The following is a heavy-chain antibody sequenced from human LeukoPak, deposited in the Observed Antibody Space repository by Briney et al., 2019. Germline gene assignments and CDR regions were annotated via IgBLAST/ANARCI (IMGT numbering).Heavy chain of an antibody. CDR2: IIPIFGTA. V-gene: IGHV1-69*13. J-gene: IGHJ5*02. CDR1: GGTFSSYA. D-gene: IGHD3-3*01. CDR3: ATLGYDFWSGYYIWFAP. Sequence: SVKVSCKASGGTFSSYAISWVRQAPGQGLEWMGGIIPIFGTANDAQKFQGRVTITADESTSTAYLELSSLRSEDTAVYYCATLGYDFWSGYYIWFAPWGQGTLVTVSS.